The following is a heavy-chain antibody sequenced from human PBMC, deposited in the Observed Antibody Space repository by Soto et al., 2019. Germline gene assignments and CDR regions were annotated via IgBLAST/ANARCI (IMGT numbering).Heavy chain of an antibody. CDR3: ARGDSSSWYYFDY. D-gene: IGHD6-13*01. V-gene: IGHV4-34*01. CDR1: GGSFSGYY. J-gene: IGHJ4*02. CDR2: INHSGST. Sequence: SETLSLTCAVYGGSFSGYYWSWIRQPPGKGLEWIGEINHSGSTNYNPSLKSRVTISVDKSKNQFSLKLSSVTAADTAVYYCARGDSSSWYYFDYWGQGTLVTVSS.